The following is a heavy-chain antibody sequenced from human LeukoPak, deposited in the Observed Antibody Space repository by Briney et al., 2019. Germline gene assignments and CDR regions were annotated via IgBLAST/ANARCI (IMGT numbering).Heavy chain of an antibody. Sequence: PGGSLRLSCAASGFTFSSYWMHWVRQAPGKGLVWVSRINNDGSSTSYADSVKGRFTISRDNAKNTLYLEMNSLRAEDTAVYYCASAYISSWLPTGKVDYWGQGTLVTVAS. J-gene: IGHJ4*02. D-gene: IGHD6-13*01. CDR2: INNDGSST. CDR3: ASAYISSWLPTGKVDY. CDR1: GFTFSSYW. V-gene: IGHV3-74*01.